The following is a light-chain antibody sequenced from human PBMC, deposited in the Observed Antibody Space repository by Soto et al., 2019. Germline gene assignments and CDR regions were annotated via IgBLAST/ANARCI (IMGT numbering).Light chain of an antibody. CDR2: DVS. V-gene: IGKV1-39*01. Sequence: DIQMTQSPSSLSASVGDRVTISCRASQTISTYLHWYQHKPGRAPRLLISDVSTLQSGVPGRFRGSGSETEFTLTISSLEPEDFAVYYCQQRKTFGQGTKV. CDR1: QTISTY. CDR3: QQRKT. J-gene: IGKJ1*01.